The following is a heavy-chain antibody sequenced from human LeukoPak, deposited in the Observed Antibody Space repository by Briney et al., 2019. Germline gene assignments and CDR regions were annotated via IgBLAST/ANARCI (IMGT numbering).Heavy chain of an antibody. CDR3: ARDRPSIAARPSRAGDY. CDR1: GYTFTSYG. Sequence: ASVKVSCKASGYTFTSYGISWVRQAPGQGLEWMGWISAYNGNTNYAQKLQGRDTMTTDTSTSTAYMELRSLRSDDTAVYYCARDRPSIAARPSRAGDYWGQGTLVTVSS. D-gene: IGHD6-6*01. CDR2: ISAYNGNT. J-gene: IGHJ4*02. V-gene: IGHV1-18*01.